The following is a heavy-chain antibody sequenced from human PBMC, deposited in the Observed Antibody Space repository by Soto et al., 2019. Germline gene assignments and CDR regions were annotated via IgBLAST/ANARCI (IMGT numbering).Heavy chain of an antibody. D-gene: IGHD3-3*01. J-gene: IGHJ4*02. V-gene: IGHV4-59*01. CDR3: ARGLASGYDFWSGYYTHFDY. CDR1: GGSISSYY. Sequence: PSETLSLTCTVSGGSISSYYWSWIRQPPGKGLEWIGYIYYSGSTNYNPSLKSRVTISVDTSKNQFSLKLSSVTAADTAVHYCARGLASGYDFWSGYYTHFDYWGQGTLVTVSS. CDR2: IYYSGST.